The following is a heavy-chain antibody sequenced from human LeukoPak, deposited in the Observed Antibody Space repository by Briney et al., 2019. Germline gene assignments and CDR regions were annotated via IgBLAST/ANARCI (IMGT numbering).Heavy chain of an antibody. Sequence: LRASVKVSCKASGYTFTGYYMHWVRQAPGQGLEWTGWINPNSGGTNYAQKFQGRVTMTRDTSISTAYMELSRLRSDDTAVYYCARDGSYEQWLAYFDYWGLGTLVTVSS. CDR2: INPNSGGT. D-gene: IGHD6-19*01. CDR1: GYTFTGYY. V-gene: IGHV1-2*02. J-gene: IGHJ4*02. CDR3: ARDGSYEQWLAYFDY.